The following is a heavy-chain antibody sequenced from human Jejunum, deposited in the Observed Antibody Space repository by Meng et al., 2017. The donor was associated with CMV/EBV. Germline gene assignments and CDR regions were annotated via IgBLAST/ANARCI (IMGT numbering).Heavy chain of an antibody. D-gene: IGHD1-26*01. CDR1: NFDNYG. CDR2: IDTNNRNT. V-gene: IGHV1-18*01. CDR3: TIDRRSRHSGDYYYFDY. J-gene: IGHJ4*02. Sequence: NFDNYGISWVRQAPGQGLEWMGWIDTNNRNTDSAQKFKGRLTMTSDTYTTTAYMELRSLRSDDTAVYYCTIDRRSRHSGDYYYFDYWGQGALVTVSS.